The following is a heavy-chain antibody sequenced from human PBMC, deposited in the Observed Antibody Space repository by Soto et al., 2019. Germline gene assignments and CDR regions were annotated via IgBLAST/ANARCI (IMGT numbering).Heavy chain of an antibody. Sequence: GGSLRLSCAASGFTFSSYAMSWVRQAPGKGLEWVSAISGSGGSTYYADSVKGRFTISRDNSRTTLFLQMNSLRAEATAVYYCAKAVQDMKAGGHYDFWSGYRPRKPNRLSSLWPFDYWGQGTLVTVSS. CDR1: GFTFSSYA. J-gene: IGHJ4*02. CDR2: ISGSGGST. CDR3: AKAVQDMKAGGHYDFWSGYRPRKPNRLSSLWPFDY. D-gene: IGHD3-3*01. V-gene: IGHV3-23*01.